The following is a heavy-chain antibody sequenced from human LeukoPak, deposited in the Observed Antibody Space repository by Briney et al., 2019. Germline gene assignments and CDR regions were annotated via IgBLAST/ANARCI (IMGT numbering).Heavy chain of an antibody. CDR3: ARRPIVGSTGFYFDP. CDR1: GFTFSDYY. CDR2: ISSSGTTI. Sequence: PGGSLRLSCAASGFTFSDYYMSWIRQAPGKGLEWVSYISSSGTTIYYADSVKGRFTISRDNAKNSLYLQMNSLRAEDTAVYYCARRPIVGSTGFYFDPWGPGTLVTVSS. V-gene: IGHV3-11*01. D-gene: IGHD1-26*01. J-gene: IGHJ5*02.